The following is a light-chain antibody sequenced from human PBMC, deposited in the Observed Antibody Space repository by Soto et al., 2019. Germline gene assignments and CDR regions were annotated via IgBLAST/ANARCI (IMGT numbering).Light chain of an antibody. Sequence: DIQMTQSPSSLSASVGDRVTITCQASQDIKNYLSWYQQKPGKAPKLLIYDASYLETGVPSRFIGSRSGTDFTFTISSLQPEDIARYFCQQYDDLPLTFGGGTKVEIK. CDR3: QQYDDLPLT. V-gene: IGKV1-33*01. J-gene: IGKJ4*01. CDR1: QDIKNY. CDR2: DAS.